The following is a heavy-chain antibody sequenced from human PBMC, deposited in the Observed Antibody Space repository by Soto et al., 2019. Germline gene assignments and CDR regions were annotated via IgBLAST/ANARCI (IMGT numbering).Heavy chain of an antibody. D-gene: IGHD6-6*01. V-gene: IGHV4-34*01. Sequence: SETLSLTCAVYGGSFSGYYWSWIRQPPGKGLEWIGEINHSGSTNYNPSLKSRVTISVDTSKNQFSLKLSSVTAADTAVYYCARGAKAARRSNYYYYMDVWGKGTTVTVSS. CDR1: GGSFSGYY. J-gene: IGHJ6*03. CDR3: ARGAKAARRSNYYYYMDV. CDR2: INHSGST.